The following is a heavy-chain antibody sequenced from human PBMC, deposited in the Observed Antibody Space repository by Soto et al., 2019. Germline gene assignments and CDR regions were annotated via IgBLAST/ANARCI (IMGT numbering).Heavy chain of an antibody. D-gene: IGHD1-26*01. CDR2: IIPIFGTA. V-gene: IGHV1-69*13. J-gene: IGHJ6*02. CDR3: AREHIVGATSDYYYYGMDV. CDR1: GGTFSSYA. Sequence: SVKVSCKASGGTFSSYAISWVRQAPGQGLEWMGGIIPIFGTANYAQKFQGRVTITADESTSTAYMELSSLRSEDTAVYYCAREHIVGATSDYYYYGMDVWGQGTTVTVSS.